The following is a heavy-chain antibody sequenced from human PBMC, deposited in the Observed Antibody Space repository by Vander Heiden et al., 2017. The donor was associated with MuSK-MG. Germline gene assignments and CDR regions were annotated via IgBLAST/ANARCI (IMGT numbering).Heavy chain of an antibody. J-gene: IGHJ4*02. CDR3: ASGGTAVFDF. Sequence: DVQLVQSGGGLVQPGRSLRLYCAAPGFTLSGYRMHSVRQTPGQGRVWGSRLNNDGSTTNYADSVRRRFTSSRDNAKNTLYLQMNSLRAEDTAVYYCASGGTAVFDFWGQGTRVTVS. D-gene: IGHD1-1*01. V-gene: IGHV3-74*01. CDR2: LNNDGSTT. CDR1: GFTLSGYR.